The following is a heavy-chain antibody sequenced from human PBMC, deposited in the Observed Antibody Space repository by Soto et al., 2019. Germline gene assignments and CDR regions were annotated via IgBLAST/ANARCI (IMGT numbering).Heavy chain of an antibody. J-gene: IGHJ4*02. D-gene: IGHD3-22*01. CDR2: ISGTDDYT. CDR3: AKDKIGSSGYYPDY. CDR1: GFTFSNFA. Sequence: GGSLRLSCAASGFTFSNFAMTWVRQAPGEGLEWVSSISGTDDYTYYADSVKGRFTISRDDSKNTLYLQMNSLRAEDTAVYYCAKDKIGSSGYYPDYWGQGTLVTVSS. V-gene: IGHV3-23*01.